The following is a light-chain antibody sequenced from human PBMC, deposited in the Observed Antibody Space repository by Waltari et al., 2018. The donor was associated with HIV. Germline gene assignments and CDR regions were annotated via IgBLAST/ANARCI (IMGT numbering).Light chain of an antibody. CDR3: CSYAGSNTGVL. J-gene: IGLJ3*02. Sequence: QAALTQPSSVAVPPGHSITLSCTRTSSYIGSYNLVSWYQQHPGKAPKLMIYEVTTRPSGVSNRFSGSKSGNTASLTISGLQAEDEADYYCCSYAGSNTGVLFGGGTKLTVL. V-gene: IGLV2-23*02. CDR1: SSYIGSYNL. CDR2: EVT.